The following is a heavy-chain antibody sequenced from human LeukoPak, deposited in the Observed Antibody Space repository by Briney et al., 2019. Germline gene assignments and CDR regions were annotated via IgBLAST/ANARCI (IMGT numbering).Heavy chain of an antibody. CDR1: GFTFSSYS. V-gene: IGHV3-66*04. D-gene: IGHD5-24*01. J-gene: IGHJ4*02. CDR2: IYSGGST. CDR3: AGQVGRDGYNTEFDY. Sequence: PGGSLRLSYAASGFTFSSYSMNWVRQAPGKGLEWVSVIYSGGSTYYADSVKGRFTISRDNSKNTLYLQMNSLRAEDTAVYYCAGQVGRDGYNTEFDYWGQGTLVTVSS.